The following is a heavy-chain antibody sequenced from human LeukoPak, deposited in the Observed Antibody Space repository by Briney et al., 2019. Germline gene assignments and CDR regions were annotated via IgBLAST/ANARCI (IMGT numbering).Heavy chain of an antibody. CDR3: TRQTALVGYASGLGFNY. D-gene: IGHD2-2*01. CDR2: INHSGST. J-gene: IGHJ4*02. V-gene: IGHV4-61*10. Sequence: SETLSLTCTVSGGSISSGSYYWSWIRQPAGKGLEWIGEINHSGSTNYNPSLKSRVTISVDTSKNQFSLKLSSVTAADTAVYYCTRQTALVGYASGLGFNYWGQGTLVTVSS. CDR1: GGSISSGSYY.